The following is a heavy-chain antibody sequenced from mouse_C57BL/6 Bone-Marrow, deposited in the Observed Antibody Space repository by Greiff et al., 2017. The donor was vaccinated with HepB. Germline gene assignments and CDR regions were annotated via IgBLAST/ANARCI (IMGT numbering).Heavy chain of an antibody. CDR3: AREGDSNPYAMDY. J-gene: IGHJ4*01. D-gene: IGHD2-5*01. Sequence: EVQVVESGGGLVKPGGSLKLSCAASGFTFSDYGMHWVRQAPEKGLEWVAYISSGSSTIYYADTVKGRFTISRDNAKNTLFLQMTSLRSADTAMYYCAREGDSNPYAMDYWGQGTSVTVSS. CDR2: ISSGSSTI. V-gene: IGHV5-17*01. CDR1: GFTFSDYG.